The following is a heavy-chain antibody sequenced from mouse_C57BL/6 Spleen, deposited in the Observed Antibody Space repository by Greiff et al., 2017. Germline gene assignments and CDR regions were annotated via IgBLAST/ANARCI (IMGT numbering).Heavy chain of an antibody. CDR2: IDPEDGDT. CDR1: GFNIKDYY. D-gene: IGHD3-2*02. J-gene: IGHJ2*01. CDR3: TRRTSQALFDY. V-gene: IGHV14-1*01. Sequence: EVQLQQSGAELVRPGASVKLSCTASGFNIKDYYMHWVKQRPEQGLEWIGRIDPEDGDTEYAPKFQGKATMTADTSSNTAYLQLSSQTSEDTAVYYCTRRTSQALFDYWGQGTTLTVSS.